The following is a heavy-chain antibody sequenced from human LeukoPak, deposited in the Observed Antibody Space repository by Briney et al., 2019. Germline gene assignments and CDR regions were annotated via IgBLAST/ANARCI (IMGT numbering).Heavy chain of an antibody. D-gene: IGHD3-22*01. CDR1: GGSISSGSYY. J-gene: IGHJ5*02. CDR2: IYTSGST. V-gene: IGHV4-61*02. Sequence: TLSLTCTVSGGSISSGSYYWSWIRQPAGKGLEWIGRIYTSGSTNYNPSLKSRVTISADTSKNQFSLKLSSVTAADTAVYYCARAEYYYDSSGYRDWFDPWGQGTLVTVSS. CDR3: ARAEYYYDSSGYRDWFDP.